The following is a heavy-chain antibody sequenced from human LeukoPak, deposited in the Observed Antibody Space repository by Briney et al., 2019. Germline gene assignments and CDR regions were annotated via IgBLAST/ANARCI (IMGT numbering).Heavy chain of an antibody. Sequence: GASVKVSCKASGYTFTSYGISWVRQAPGQGLEWMGWISAYNGNTNYAQNFHGRVSLTRDTSMDTAYMDLTSVTSDDMAIYYCAVDLYTGGAFAVWGHGTLVTVSS. D-gene: IGHD2-8*02. CDR2: ISAYNGNT. CDR1: GYTFTSYG. J-gene: IGHJ3*01. V-gene: IGHV1-18*03. CDR3: AVDLYTGGAFAV.